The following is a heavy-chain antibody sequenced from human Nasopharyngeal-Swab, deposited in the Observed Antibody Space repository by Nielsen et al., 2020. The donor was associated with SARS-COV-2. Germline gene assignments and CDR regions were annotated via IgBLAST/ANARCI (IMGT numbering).Heavy chain of an antibody. D-gene: IGHD3-3*01. Sequence: SLKISCAASGFTFSSYEMNWVRQAPGKGLEWVSYISSSGSTRYYADSVKGRFAISRDNAKNSLYLQMNSLRAEDTAVYYCARDTTYDFWSGYYRGLDYWGQGTLVTVSS. J-gene: IGHJ4*02. CDR3: ARDTTYDFWSGYYRGLDY. CDR2: ISSSGSTR. CDR1: GFTFSSYE. V-gene: IGHV3-48*03.